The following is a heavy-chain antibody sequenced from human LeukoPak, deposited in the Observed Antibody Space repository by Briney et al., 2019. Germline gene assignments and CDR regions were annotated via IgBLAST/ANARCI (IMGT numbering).Heavy chain of an antibody. V-gene: IGHV3-66*01. D-gene: IGHD5-24*01. CDR3: ASRDKGYYYGMDV. CDR1: GFTVSGNY. Sequence: PGGSLRLSCAASGFTVSGNYVSWVRQAPGKGLEWVSLLYSGGSTYYADSVKGRFSISRDNSKNTLYLQMNSLRAEDTAVYYCASRDKGYYYGMDVWGQGTTVTVSS. CDR2: LYSGGST. J-gene: IGHJ6*02.